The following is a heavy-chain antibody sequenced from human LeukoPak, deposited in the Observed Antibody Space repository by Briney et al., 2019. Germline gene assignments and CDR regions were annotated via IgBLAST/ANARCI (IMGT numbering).Heavy chain of an antibody. V-gene: IGHV3-7*01. J-gene: IGHJ4*02. CDR3: ARALSSSEVDYFDY. D-gene: IGHD6-6*01. CDR1: GFTFSSYW. CDR2: IKQDGSEK. Sequence: GGSLRLSCAASGFTFSSYWMSWVRQAPGKGLEWVANIKQDGSEKYYVDSVKGRFTISRENAKNSLYLQMNSLRAEDTAVYYCARALSSSEVDYFDYWGQGTLVTVSS.